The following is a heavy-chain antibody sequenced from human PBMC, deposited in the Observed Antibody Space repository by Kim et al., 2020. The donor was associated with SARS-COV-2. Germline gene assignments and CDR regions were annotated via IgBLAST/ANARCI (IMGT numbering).Heavy chain of an antibody. V-gene: IGHV4-59*13. Sequence: SETLSLTCTVSGGSISSYYWSWIRQPPGKGLEWIGYIYYSGSTNYNPSLKSRVTISVDTSKNQFSLKLSSVTAADTAVYYCARDPGQQLVLGGAFDIWG. CDR2: IYYSGST. CDR1: GGSISSYY. D-gene: IGHD6-13*01. CDR3: ARDPGQQLVLGGAFDI. J-gene: IGHJ3*02.